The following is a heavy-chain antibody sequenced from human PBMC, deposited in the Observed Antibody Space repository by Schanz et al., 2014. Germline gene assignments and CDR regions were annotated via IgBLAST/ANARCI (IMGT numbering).Heavy chain of an antibody. Sequence: EVHLVESGGCLGQRWGSLIVSCEGSGFTFNSYSMNWVRQAPGKGLEWISYISSTSSSKDYADSVKGRFSISRDNAKNSLYLQMNSLRDEDTAVYYCAKDGEIWSGYPEYFDSWGQGTLVTVSS. J-gene: IGHJ4*02. CDR2: ISSTSSSK. D-gene: IGHD3-3*01. CDR1: GFTFNSYS. CDR3: AKDGEIWSGYPEYFDS. V-gene: IGHV3-48*02.